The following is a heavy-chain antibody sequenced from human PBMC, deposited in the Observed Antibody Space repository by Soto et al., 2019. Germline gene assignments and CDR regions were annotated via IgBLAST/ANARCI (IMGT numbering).Heavy chain of an antibody. CDR1: GFTFSNAW. D-gene: IGHD5-12*01. CDR3: TTDKGHDLHPLYYYYGMDV. CDR2: IKSKTDGGTT. Sequence: GGSLRLSCAASGFTFSNAWMNWVRQAPGKGLEWVGRIKSKTDGGTTDYAAPVKGRFTISRDDSKNTLYLQMNSLKTEDTAVYYCTTDKGHDLHPLYYYYGMDVWGQGTTVTVSS. J-gene: IGHJ6*02. V-gene: IGHV3-15*07.